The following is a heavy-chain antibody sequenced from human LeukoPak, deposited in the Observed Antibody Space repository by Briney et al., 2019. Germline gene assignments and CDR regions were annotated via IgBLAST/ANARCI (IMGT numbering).Heavy chain of an antibody. CDR3: ARLADYYDSRAFDI. J-gene: IGHJ3*02. CDR1: GGSISSSSYY. D-gene: IGHD3-22*01. Sequence: PSETLSLTCTVSGGSISSSSYYWGWIRQPPGKGLEWIGSIYYSGSTYYNPSLKSRVTISVDTSKNQFSLKLSSVTAADTAVYYCARLADYYDSRAFDIWGQGTMVTVSS. CDR2: IYYSGST. V-gene: IGHV4-39*01.